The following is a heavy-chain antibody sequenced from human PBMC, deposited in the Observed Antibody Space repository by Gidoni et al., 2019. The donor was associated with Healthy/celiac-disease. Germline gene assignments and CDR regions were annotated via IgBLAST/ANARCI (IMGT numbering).Heavy chain of an antibody. CDR2: ISGSSSYI. D-gene: IGHD4-17*01. J-gene: IGHJ4*02. Sequence: EVQLVESGGGLVKPGGSLRLSCAASGFTFSSYSMNWVRQAPGKGLEWVSSISGSSSYIFYADSLKGRFTISRDNAKNSLFLQMNSLRADDTAVYYCARDPAFYGGNSLDYWGQGTLVTVSS. CDR1: GFTFSSYS. V-gene: IGHV3-21*01. CDR3: ARDPAFYGGNSLDY.